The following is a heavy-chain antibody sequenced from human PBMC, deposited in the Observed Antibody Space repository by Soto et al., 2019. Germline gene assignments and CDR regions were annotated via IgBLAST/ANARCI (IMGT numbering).Heavy chain of an antibody. CDR2: IWYDGSNK. J-gene: IGHJ4*02. Sequence: QVQLVESGGGVVQPGRSLRLSCAASGFTFSSYVMHWVRQAPGKGLEWVAVIWYDGSNKYYADSVKGRLTISRDNSKNTLYLQMNSLRAEDTAVYYCATGARPFDYSNYVGRYWGQGTLVTVSS. CDR3: ATGARPFDYSNYVGRY. D-gene: IGHD4-4*01. CDR1: GFTFSSYV. V-gene: IGHV3-33*01.